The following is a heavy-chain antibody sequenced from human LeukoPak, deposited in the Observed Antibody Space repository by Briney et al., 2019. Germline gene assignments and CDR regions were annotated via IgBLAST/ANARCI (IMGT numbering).Heavy chain of an antibody. J-gene: IGHJ4*02. CDR3: ARAVVVVAAHFDY. CDR2: INPNSGGT. V-gene: IGHV1-2*06. Sequence: GASVKVSCKASGYNFSNYGISWVRQAPGQGLEWMGRINPNSGGTNYAQKFQGRVTMTRDTSISTAYMELSRLRSDDTAVYYCARAVVVVAAHFDYWGQGTLVTVSS. D-gene: IGHD2-15*01. CDR1: GYNFSNYG.